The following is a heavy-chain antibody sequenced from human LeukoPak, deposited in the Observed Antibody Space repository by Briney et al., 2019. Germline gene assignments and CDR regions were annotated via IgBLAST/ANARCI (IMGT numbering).Heavy chain of an antibody. V-gene: IGHV5-51*01. CDR1: GYSFTSYW. Sequence: HGESLKISCEGSGYSFTSYWIAWVRQMPGKGLEWMGIIYPGDSETRYSPSFQGHVTISADKSNSTAYLQWSSLKASDTAMYYCARQSGYYFDYWGQGTLVTVSS. CDR3: ARQSGYYFDY. J-gene: IGHJ4*02. D-gene: IGHD7-27*01. CDR2: IYPGDSET.